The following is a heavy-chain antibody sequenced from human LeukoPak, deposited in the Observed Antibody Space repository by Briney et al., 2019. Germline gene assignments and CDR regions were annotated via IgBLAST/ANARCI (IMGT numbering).Heavy chain of an antibody. V-gene: IGHV3-23*01. J-gene: IGHJ3*02. CDR3: ARESGAHGAFDI. Sequence: GGSLRLSCAASGFTFSSYAMSWVRQAPGKGLEWVSVISGSGDNTYYADSVKGRFTISRDNSKNTLYLQINSLRAEDTAVYYCARESGAHGAFDIWGQGTMVTVSS. D-gene: IGHD3-10*01. CDR2: ISGSGDNT. CDR1: GFTFSSYA.